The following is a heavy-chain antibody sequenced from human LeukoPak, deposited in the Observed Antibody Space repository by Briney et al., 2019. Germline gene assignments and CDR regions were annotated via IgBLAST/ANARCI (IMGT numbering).Heavy chain of an antibody. CDR1: GFTFSGYA. J-gene: IGHJ4*02. CDR3: AKDRFGGSFDY. CDR2: LTGSGGDT. D-gene: IGHD3-10*01. V-gene: IGHV3-23*01. Sequence: GGSLRLSCAASGFTFSGYAMNWVRQAPGKGLEWVSTLTGSGGDTYYADSAKGRFTISRDNSKNTLYLQMNSLRAEDTAVYYCAKDRFGGSFDYWGQGTLVTVSS.